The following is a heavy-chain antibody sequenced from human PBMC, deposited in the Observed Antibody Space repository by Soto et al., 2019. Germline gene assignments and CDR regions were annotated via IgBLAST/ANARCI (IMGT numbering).Heavy chain of an antibody. V-gene: IGHV4-59*01. CDR3: ARDQAYGVGAFDI. CDR2: IYYSGST. D-gene: IGHD4-17*01. Sequence: QVQLQESGPGLVKTSETLSLTCTVSVGSISSYYWCWIRQPPGKGLEWIGYIYYSGSTNYNPSLKSRVTISVDTSKNQFSLKLSSVTAADTAVYYCARDQAYGVGAFDICGQGTMVTVSS. J-gene: IGHJ3*02. CDR1: VGSISSYY.